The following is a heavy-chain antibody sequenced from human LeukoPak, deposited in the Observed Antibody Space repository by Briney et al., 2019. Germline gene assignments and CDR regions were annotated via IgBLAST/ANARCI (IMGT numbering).Heavy chain of an antibody. Sequence: GGSLRLSSAASGFTLSRYSMNWVRQAPGKGRGWVSSISSGSSYIYYAGSVKGRFTISRDNAKNSLYLQMNSLRAEDMALYYCAKATSSGWSYAFDIWGQGTMVTVSS. J-gene: IGHJ3*02. V-gene: IGHV3-21*04. CDR2: ISSGSSYI. CDR3: AKATSSGWSYAFDI. D-gene: IGHD6-19*01. CDR1: GFTLSRYS.